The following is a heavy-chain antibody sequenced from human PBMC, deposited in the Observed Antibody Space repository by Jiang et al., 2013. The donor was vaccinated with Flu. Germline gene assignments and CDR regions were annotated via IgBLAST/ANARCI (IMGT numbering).Heavy chain of an antibody. V-gene: IGHV4-59*08. CDR3: ARHYEQQLVNYGMDV. Sequence: PGLVKPSETLSLTCTVSGGSISSYYWSWIRQPPGKGLEWIGYIYYSGSTNYNPSLKSRVTISVDTSKNQFSLKLSSVTAADTAVYYCARHYEQQLVNYGMDVWGQGTTVTVSS. J-gene: IGHJ6*02. CDR2: IYYSGST. D-gene: IGHD6-13*01. CDR1: GGSISSYY.